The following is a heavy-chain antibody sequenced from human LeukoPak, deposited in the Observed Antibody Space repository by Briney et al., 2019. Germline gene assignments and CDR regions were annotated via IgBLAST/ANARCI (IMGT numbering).Heavy chain of an antibody. D-gene: IGHD3-10*01. CDR1: GFTFSHCP. Sequence: AGGSLRLSCAASGFTFSHCPMNWVRQAPGKGLEWVSSISPSGGRTFYADSVKDRLTISRDNSKNTLYLVMNNLRAEDTAVYYCARIGLYYSSRYYFDFWGQGTLVTVSS. J-gene: IGHJ4*02. CDR3: ARIGLYYSSRYYFDF. CDR2: ISPSGGRT. V-gene: IGHV3-23*01.